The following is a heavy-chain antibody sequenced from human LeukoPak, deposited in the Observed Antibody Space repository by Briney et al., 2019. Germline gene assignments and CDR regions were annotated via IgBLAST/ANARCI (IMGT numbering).Heavy chain of an antibody. Sequence: ASVKVSCKASGYTFTGYYIHWVRQAPGQGLEWMGWINPNNGDTNFAQKFQGRVTMTRDTSISTAYMELSRLRSDDTAVYYCARAVYSSSWLDYWGQGTLVTVSS. CDR1: GYTFTGYY. CDR3: ARAVYSSSWLDY. V-gene: IGHV1-2*02. CDR2: INPNNGDT. D-gene: IGHD6-13*01. J-gene: IGHJ4*02.